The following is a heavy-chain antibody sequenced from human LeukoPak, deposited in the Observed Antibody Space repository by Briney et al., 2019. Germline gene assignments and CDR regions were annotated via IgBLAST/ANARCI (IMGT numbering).Heavy chain of an antibody. CDR1: GGTFSSYA. J-gene: IGHJ6*03. CDR3: ATALDSSSSPFGLHDYYMDV. V-gene: IGHV1-69*05. D-gene: IGHD6-6*01. CDR2: IIPIFGTA. Sequence: GASVKVSCKASGGTFSSYAISWVRQAPGQGLEWMGRIIPIFGTANYAQKSQGRVTITTDESTSTAYMELSSLRSEDTAVYYCATALDSSSSPFGLHDYYMDVWGKGTTVTVSS.